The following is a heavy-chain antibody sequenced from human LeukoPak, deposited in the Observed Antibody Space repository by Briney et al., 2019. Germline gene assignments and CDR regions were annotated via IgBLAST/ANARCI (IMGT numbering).Heavy chain of an antibody. CDR3: ATDGRSSGWYGFDY. CDR1: GFTFSTYS. J-gene: IGHJ4*02. Sequence: GGSLRLSCAASGFTFSTYSMNWVRQAPGKGLEWVSSITSPVGRIYYADSLKGRITISRDNARSSLYLQMNSLRAEDTAVYYCATDGRSSGWYGFDYWGLGTLVTVSS. D-gene: IGHD6-19*01. V-gene: IGHV3-21*01. CDR2: ITSPVGRI.